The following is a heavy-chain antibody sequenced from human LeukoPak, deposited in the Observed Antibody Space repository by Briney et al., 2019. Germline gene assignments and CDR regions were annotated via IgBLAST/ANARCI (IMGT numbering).Heavy chain of an antibody. V-gene: IGHV3-23*01. CDR1: GFTFSSYA. D-gene: IGHD2-15*01. J-gene: IGHJ4*02. CDR2: ISGSGGST. CDR3: AKTKLGYRSGGSCYSRHYRLDY. Sequence: GGSLRLSCATSGFTFSSYAISWVRQAPGKGLEWVSAISGSGGSTYYADSVKGRFTISRDNSKNTLYLQMNSLRAEDTAVYYCAKTKLGYRSGGSCYSRHYRLDYWGQGTLVTVSS.